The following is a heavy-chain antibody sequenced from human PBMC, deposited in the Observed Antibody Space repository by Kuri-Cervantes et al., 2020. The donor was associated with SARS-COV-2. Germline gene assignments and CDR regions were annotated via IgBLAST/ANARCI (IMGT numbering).Heavy chain of an antibody. J-gene: IGHJ6*02. CDR1: GFTFSDYY. V-gene: IGHV3-11*04. Sequence: GESLKISCAASGFTFSDYYMSWIRQAPGKGLEWVSYISSSSSTIYYADSVKGRFTISRDNAKNSLYLQMNSLRDEDTAVYYCARDDNSLDFWSGYGYYYGMDVWGQETTVTVSS. CDR3: ARDDNSLDFWSGYGYYYGMDV. CDR2: ISSSSSTI. D-gene: IGHD3-3*01.